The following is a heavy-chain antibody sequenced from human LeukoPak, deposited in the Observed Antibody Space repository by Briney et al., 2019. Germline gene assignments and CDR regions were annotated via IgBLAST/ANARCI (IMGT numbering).Heavy chain of an antibody. D-gene: IGHD2-15*01. CDR3: ARVLSGGSCIFDY. V-gene: IGHV3-7*03. CDR1: GFIFKRYW. J-gene: IGHJ4*02. CDR2: IKENGSEE. Sequence: GGSLRLSCGASGFIFKRYWMSWVRQAPGKGPEWVANIKENGSEEYYVDSVKGRFTISRDNAKSSLYLQMNSLRAEDTAVYYCARVLSGGSCIFDYWGQGTPVTVSS.